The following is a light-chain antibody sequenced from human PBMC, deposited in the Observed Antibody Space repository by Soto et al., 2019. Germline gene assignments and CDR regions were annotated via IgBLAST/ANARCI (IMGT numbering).Light chain of an antibody. J-gene: IGKJ1*01. CDR3: QQYDDWG. Sequence: MVMTQSPATLSVSPGERVTLSCRTSQNVTSNLAWYQLKPGQTPSLLIYGTSTRAPDIPVRFSGSGSGTEFTITITPVQSGDSAVYYCQQYDDWGFGPGTKVEIK. CDR1: QNVTSN. CDR2: GTS. V-gene: IGKV3-15*01.